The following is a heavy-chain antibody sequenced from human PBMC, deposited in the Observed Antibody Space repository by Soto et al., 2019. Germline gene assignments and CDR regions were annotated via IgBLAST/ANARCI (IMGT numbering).Heavy chain of an antibody. CDR3: VRGRYCSSTSCYAGTDY. Sequence: SETLSLTCAVYGGSFSGYYWSWIRQPPGKGLEWIGEINHSGSTNYNPSLKSRVTISVDTSKNQFSLKLSSVTAADTAVYYCVRGRYCSSTSCYAGTDYWGQGTLVNVSS. J-gene: IGHJ4*02. CDR1: GGSFSGYY. D-gene: IGHD2-2*01. V-gene: IGHV4-34*01. CDR2: INHSGST.